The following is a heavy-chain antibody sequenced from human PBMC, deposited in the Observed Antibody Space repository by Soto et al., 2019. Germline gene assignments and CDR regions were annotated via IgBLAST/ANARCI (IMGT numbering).Heavy chain of an antibody. CDR1: GFTFSSYS. J-gene: IGHJ5*02. CDR2: ISSSSSYI. CDR3: ARARDGIAAAGGFDP. Sequence: LRLSCAASGFTFSSYSMNWVRQAPGKGLEWVSSISSSSSYIYYADSVKGRFTISRDNAKNSLYLQMNSLRAEDTAVYYCARARDGIAAAGGFDPWGQGTLVTVSS. V-gene: IGHV3-21*01. D-gene: IGHD6-13*01.